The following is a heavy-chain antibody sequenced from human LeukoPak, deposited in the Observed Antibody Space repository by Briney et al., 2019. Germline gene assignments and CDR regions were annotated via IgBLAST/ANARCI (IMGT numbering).Heavy chain of an antibody. D-gene: IGHD2-15*01. CDR3: TRDDSPGYD. V-gene: IGHV3-23*01. J-gene: IGHJ4*02. Sequence: PGGSLRLSCAASGLTFSSYAMGWVRQAPGKGLEWVSAISGSGGSTYYAGSVKGRFTISRDNSKNTLYLQMNSLKTEDTAMYYCTRDDSPGYDWGQGTLVTVSS. CDR2: ISGSGGST. CDR1: GLTFSSYA.